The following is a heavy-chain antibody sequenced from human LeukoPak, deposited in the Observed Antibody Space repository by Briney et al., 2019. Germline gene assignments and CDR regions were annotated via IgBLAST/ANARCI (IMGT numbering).Heavy chain of an antibody. CDR2: INHSGSP. Sequence: SVTLSLTCAVYGGSFSDYYWSWIRQPPGKGLEWIGEINHSGSPKYNPSLKSRVTISVDTSKNQFSLKLSSVTAADTAVYYCARASTYYYGSGSYKYFDYWGQGTLVTVSS. J-gene: IGHJ4*02. CDR3: ARASTYYYGSGSYKYFDY. V-gene: IGHV4-34*01. CDR1: GGSFSDYY. D-gene: IGHD3-10*01.